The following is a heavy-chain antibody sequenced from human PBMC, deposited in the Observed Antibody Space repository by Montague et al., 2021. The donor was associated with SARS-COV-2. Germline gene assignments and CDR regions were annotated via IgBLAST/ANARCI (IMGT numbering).Heavy chain of an antibody. J-gene: IGHJ3*02. D-gene: IGHD3-3*01. CDR1: GGSISNSSYY. CDR3: ARHGLAGITIFGVVTPRGGFDI. Sequence: SETLSLTCTVSGGSISNSSYYWGWIRQPPGKGLEWIGSIYYSGSTYYNPSLKSRVTISVDTSKNQFSLKLSSVTAADTAVYYCARHGLAGITIFGVVTPRGGFDIWGQGTMVTVSS. V-gene: IGHV4-39*01. CDR2: IYYSGST.